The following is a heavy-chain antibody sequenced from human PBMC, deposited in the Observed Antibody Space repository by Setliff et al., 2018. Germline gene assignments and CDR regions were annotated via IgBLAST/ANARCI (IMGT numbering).Heavy chain of an antibody. J-gene: IGHJ6*02. V-gene: IGHV1-8*02. CDR1: GYTFTSYD. D-gene: IGHD3-3*01. CDR2: MNPNSGNT. CDR3: ARGRERDYNFWSGYYTYYYYGMDV. Sequence: ASVKVSCKASGYTFTSYDINWVRQATGQGLEWMGWMNPNSGNTGYAQKFQGRVTMTRNTSISTAYMELSSLRSEDTAVYYCARGRERDYNFWSGYYTYYYYGMDVWGLGTTVTVSS.